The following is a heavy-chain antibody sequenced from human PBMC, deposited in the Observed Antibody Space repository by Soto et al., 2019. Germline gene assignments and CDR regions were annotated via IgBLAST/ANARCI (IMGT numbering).Heavy chain of an antibody. V-gene: IGHV4-39*01. CDR2: IYFNGNT. J-gene: IGHJ4*02. Sequence: QLQLQESGPGLVKPSETLSLTCNVSVVSISDTSYYWGWIRQPPGKGLEWIGTIYFNGNTFYNPSLKSRLTISVDTSKNQISLRLTSVTAADTAVYYCARQGSYWGQGTLVAVSS. CDR3: ARQGSY. CDR1: VVSISDTSYY.